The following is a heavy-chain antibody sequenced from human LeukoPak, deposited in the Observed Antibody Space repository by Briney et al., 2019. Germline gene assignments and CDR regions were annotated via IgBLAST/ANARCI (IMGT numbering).Heavy chain of an antibody. J-gene: IGHJ4*01. Sequence: PGGSLRLSCVASGFIFSNYEMNWVRQAPGQGLEWVSYIRSSGSTIYYADSVQGRFTISTDKAKNSLYPQMNSLRAEDTGVYYCARGPRDPSGYCSRGTCSPTYEVWGHGALVTVSS. CDR2: IRSSGSTI. D-gene: IGHD2-15*01. V-gene: IGHV3-48*03. CDR3: ARGPRDPSGYCSRGTCSPTYEV. CDR1: GFIFSNYE.